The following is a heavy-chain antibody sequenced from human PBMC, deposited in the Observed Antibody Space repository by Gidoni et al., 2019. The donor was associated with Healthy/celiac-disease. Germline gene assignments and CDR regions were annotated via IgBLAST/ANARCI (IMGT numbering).Heavy chain of an antibody. CDR3: AKESYDYVWGSYRYTAGGMDV. Sequence: EVQLLESGGGLVQPGGSLRLSCAASGFTFSSYAMSWVRQAPGKGLEWVSAISGSGGSTYYADSVKGRFTISRDNSKNTLYLQMNSLRAEDTAVYYCAKESYDYVWGSYRYTAGGMDVWGQGTTVTVSS. CDR2: ISGSGGST. V-gene: IGHV3-23*01. D-gene: IGHD3-16*02. J-gene: IGHJ6*02. CDR1: GFTFSSYA.